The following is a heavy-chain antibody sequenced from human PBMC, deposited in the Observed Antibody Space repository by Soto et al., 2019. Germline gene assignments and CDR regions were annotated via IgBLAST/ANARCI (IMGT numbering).Heavy chain of an antibody. J-gene: IGHJ5*02. D-gene: IGHD5-18*01. CDR1: GGSISSGGYY. Sequence: PSETLSLTCXVXGGSISSGGYYWSWIRQHPGKGLEWIGYIYYSGSTYYNPSLKSRVTISVDTSKNQFSLKLSSVTAADTAVYYSARGVDTAMVRWFDPWGQGTLVTVSS. V-gene: IGHV4-31*03. CDR3: ARGVDTAMVRWFDP. CDR2: IYYSGST.